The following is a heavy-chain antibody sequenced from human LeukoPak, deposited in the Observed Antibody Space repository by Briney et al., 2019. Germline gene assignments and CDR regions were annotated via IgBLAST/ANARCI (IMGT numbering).Heavy chain of an antibody. J-gene: IGHJ4*02. CDR3: ASPYYYDSSGYLHY. CDR2: INSDGSST. Sequence: GGSLRLSCAASGFTFSSYWMHWVRQAPGKGLVWVSRINSDGSSTSYADSGKGPFTISRDNAKNTLYLQMNSLRAEDTAVYYCASPYYYDSSGYLHYWGQGTLVTVSS. D-gene: IGHD3-22*01. CDR1: GFTFSSYW. V-gene: IGHV3-74*01.